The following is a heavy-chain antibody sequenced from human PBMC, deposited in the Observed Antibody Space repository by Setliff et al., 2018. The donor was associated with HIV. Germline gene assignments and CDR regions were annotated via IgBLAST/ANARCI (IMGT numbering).Heavy chain of an antibody. V-gene: IGHV1-46*01. D-gene: IGHD6-13*01. CDR2: VNPGHDTT. Sequence: ASVKVSCKASGYTFTSYFIHWVRQAPGQGLEWMGIVNPGHDTTNSAQKFQGRVTMTRDTSTSTVYMELSSLRSEDRAVYYCARGGAAAGHTNFDYWGQGTPVTVSS. CDR1: GYTFTSYF. J-gene: IGHJ4*02. CDR3: ARGGAAAGHTNFDY.